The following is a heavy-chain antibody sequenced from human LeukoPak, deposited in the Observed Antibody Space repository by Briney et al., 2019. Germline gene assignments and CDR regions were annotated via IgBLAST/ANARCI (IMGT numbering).Heavy chain of an antibody. CDR1: GGTFSSYA. Sequence: RASVKVSCKASGGTFSSYAISWVRRAPGQGLEWMGRIIPIFGTANYAQKFQGRVTITTDESTSTAYMELSSLRSEDTAVYYCARHPRLQKYYDILTGYYSYWDQGTLVTVSS. J-gene: IGHJ4*02. V-gene: IGHV1-69*05. D-gene: IGHD3-9*01. CDR3: ARHPRLQKYYDILTGYYSY. CDR2: IIPIFGTA.